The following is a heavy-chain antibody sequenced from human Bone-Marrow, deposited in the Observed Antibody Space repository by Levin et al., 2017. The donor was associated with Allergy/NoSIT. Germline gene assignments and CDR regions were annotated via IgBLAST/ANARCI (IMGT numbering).Heavy chain of an antibody. CDR3: ARGPLGIVVVISWYYFDY. D-gene: IGHD3-22*01. CDR1: GFTFSDYY. J-gene: IGHJ4*02. V-gene: IGHV3-11*01. Sequence: PGESLKISCAASGFTFSDYYMSWIRQAPGKGLEWVSYISSSGSTIYYADSVKGRFTISRDNAKNSLYLQMNSLRAEDTAVYYCARGPLGIVVVISWYYFDYWGQGTLVTVSS. CDR2: ISSSGSTI.